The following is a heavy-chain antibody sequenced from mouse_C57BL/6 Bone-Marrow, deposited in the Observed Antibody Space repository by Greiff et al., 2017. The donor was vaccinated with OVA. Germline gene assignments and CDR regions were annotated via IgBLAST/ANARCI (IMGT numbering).Heavy chain of an antibody. Sequence: EVKLQESGPGLVKPSQSLSLTCSVTGYSITSGYYWNWIRQFPGNKLEWMGYISYDGSNNYNPSLKNRISITRDTSKNQFFLKLNSVTTEDTATYYCARDWDWYFDVWGTGTTVTVSS. J-gene: IGHJ1*03. D-gene: IGHD4-1*01. CDR1: GYSITSGYY. CDR3: ARDWDWYFDV. V-gene: IGHV3-6*01. CDR2: ISYDGSN.